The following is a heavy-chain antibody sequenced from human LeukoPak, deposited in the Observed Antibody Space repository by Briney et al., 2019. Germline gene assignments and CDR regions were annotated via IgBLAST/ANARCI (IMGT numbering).Heavy chain of an antibody. J-gene: IGHJ4*02. D-gene: IGHD5-18*01. Sequence: EASVKVSCKASGYTFTGYYMHWVRQAPGQGLEWMGRINPNSGGTNYAQKFQGRVTMTRDTSISTAYMELSRLRSDDTAVYYCARESGGGYSYGRGDYWGQGTLVTVSS. CDR2: INPNSGGT. V-gene: IGHV1-2*06. CDR3: ARESGGGYSYGRGDY. CDR1: GYTFTGYY.